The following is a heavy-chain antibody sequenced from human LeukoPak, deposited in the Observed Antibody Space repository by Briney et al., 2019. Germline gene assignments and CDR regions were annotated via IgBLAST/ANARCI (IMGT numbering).Heavy chain of an antibody. D-gene: IGHD3-22*01. Sequence: KTSETLSLTCTVSGGSIITSSYYWGWIRQPPGKGLEWIGSVYYRGSTYYNPSLNRRVTISVDTSKNQFSLKLSSVTAADTAVYYCARGRLDKSSGFYYRYNYYYMDVWGTGTTVTVSS. CDR3: ARGRLDKSSGFYYRYNYYYMDV. J-gene: IGHJ6*03. CDR1: GGSIITSSYY. CDR2: VYYRGST. V-gene: IGHV4-39*01.